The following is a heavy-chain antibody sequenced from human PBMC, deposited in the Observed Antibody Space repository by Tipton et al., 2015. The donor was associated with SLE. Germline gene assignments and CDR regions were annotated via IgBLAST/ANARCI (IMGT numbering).Heavy chain of an antibody. CDR1: GGSFSSGSYH. V-gene: IGHV4-61*09. Sequence: TLSPTCIVSGGSFSSGSYHWSWIRQPAGKGLEWIGQVFSSGTTNYNPSLKSRVTVSVDTSKSQFSLKLTSVTAADTAVYYCARRRGASGLFDSWGQGILVTVSS. CDR2: VFSSGTT. J-gene: IGHJ4*02. CDR3: ARRRGASGLFDS.